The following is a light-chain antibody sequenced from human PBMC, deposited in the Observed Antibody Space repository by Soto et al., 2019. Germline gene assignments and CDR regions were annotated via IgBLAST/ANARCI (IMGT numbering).Light chain of an antibody. CDR2: GAS. CDR1: RTINTY. J-gene: IGKJ4*01. Sequence: DVREPESLSSLSASVGDKITITFRASRTINTYLNWFQQKPGEPPRLLIYGASTLHDGVPSRFSGSGSGADFTLTISGLQPEDFASYHCQQTYSDISFGGGTKVDI. CDR3: QQTYSDIS. V-gene: IGKV1-39*01.